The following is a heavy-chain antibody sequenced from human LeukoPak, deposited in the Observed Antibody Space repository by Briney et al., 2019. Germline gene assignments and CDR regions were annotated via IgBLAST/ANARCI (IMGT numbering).Heavy chain of an antibody. V-gene: IGHV3-23*01. Sequence: GGSLRLSCAASGFTFSSYAMSWVRQAPGEGLEWVSAISGSGGSTYYADSVKGRFTISRDNSKNTLYLQMSSLRAEDTAVYYCAKPTMIVVAFDAFDIWGQGTMVTVSS. J-gene: IGHJ3*02. D-gene: IGHD3-22*01. CDR1: GFTFSSYA. CDR2: ISGSGGST. CDR3: AKPTMIVVAFDAFDI.